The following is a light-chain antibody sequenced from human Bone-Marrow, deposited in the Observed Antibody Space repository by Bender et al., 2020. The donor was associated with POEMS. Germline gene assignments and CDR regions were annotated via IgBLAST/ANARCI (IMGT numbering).Light chain of an antibody. CDR3: LLLCSGGWV. J-gene: IGLJ3*02. CDR1: TGPVTSCRW. Sequence: QIVVTQEPSLTVSPGGTVTLTCDSSTGPVTSCRWPYWFQQKPGQAPRPLIYDATSKHSWTPARFSGSLLGGKVALTLSGAQPEDEAEYYCLLLCSGGWVFGGGTKLTVL. CDR2: DAT. V-gene: IGLV7-46*01.